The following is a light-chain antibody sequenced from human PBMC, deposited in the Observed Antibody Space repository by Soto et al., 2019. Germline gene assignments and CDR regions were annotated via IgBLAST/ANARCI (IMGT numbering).Light chain of an antibody. CDR3: QQRSNWPRT. CDR1: QSVSSY. J-gene: IGKJ4*01. Sequence: EIVLTQSPATLSLSPGERATLSCRASQSVSSYLAWYQQKPGQAPRLLIYDASNRATGIPARFSGSGSGTDFTLTIISLEPEDFAVYYCQQRSNWPRTFCGGTKVEIK. V-gene: IGKV3-11*01. CDR2: DAS.